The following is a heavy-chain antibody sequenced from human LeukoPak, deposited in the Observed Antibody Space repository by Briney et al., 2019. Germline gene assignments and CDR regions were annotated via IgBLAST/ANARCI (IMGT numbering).Heavy chain of an antibody. CDR2: IDTSSSTI. CDR3: AREDGSHDGAFDF. V-gene: IGHV3-48*01. D-gene: IGHD2-15*01. Sequence: GGSLRLSCAASGFTFSGHRMNWVRPAPGKGLEWVSYIDTSSSTIYYAHPVKGRFTISRDNARKSLYLQRNSLRAEDTARYYCAREDGSHDGAFDFWGQGTLVTVSS. J-gene: IGHJ4*02. CDR1: GFTFSGHR.